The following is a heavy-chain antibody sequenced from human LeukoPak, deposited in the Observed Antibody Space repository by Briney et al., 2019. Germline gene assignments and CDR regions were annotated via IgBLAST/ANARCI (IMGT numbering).Heavy chain of an antibody. CDR1: GGSISTYY. V-gene: IGHV4-59*01. CDR2: ISHNGRT. Sequence: KPSETLSLTCFVSGGSISTYYWSWIRQPPGKGLEWLGDISHNGRTNYNPSLKSRLTMSIDTSKNQFSLKLTSLTAADTAIYYCARSYIQFSRPYFSDYWGQGTLVTVSS. D-gene: IGHD2-2*01. J-gene: IGHJ4*02. CDR3: ARSYIQFSRPYFSDY.